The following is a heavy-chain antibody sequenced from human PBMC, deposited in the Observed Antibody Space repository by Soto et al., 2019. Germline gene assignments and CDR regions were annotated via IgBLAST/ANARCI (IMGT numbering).Heavy chain of an antibody. J-gene: IGHJ4*02. Sequence: GGSLRLSCAASGFTFSSYSMNWVRQAPGKGLEWVSSISSSSTFKNYADSVKGRFTIPRDNAKNSLYLQMNSLRAEDTAVYYCARVRYSGSRFDYWGQGTLVTVSS. CDR1: GFTFSSYS. V-gene: IGHV3-21*01. D-gene: IGHD1-26*01. CDR3: ARVRYSGSRFDY. CDR2: ISSSSTFK.